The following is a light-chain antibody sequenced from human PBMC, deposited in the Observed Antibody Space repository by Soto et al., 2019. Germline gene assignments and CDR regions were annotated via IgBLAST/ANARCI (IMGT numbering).Light chain of an antibody. V-gene: IGKV1-33*01. CDR1: QDISNY. J-gene: IGKJ5*01. CDR3: QQCNRYPIT. Sequence: DIQMTQSPSSLSASVGDRVTITCQASQDISNYLNWYQQKPGKAPKLLIYDASNLETGVPSRFSGSGSGTEFTLTISSLQPDDSATYYCQQCNRYPITFGQGTRWRL. CDR2: DAS.